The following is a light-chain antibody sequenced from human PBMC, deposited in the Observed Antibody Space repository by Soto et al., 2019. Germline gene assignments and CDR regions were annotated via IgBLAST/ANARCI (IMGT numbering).Light chain of an antibody. CDR1: ALPKKY. Sequence: SYELIQPPSVSVSPGQTARITCSGDALPKKYAYWYQQKSGQAPVLVIYEDSKRPSGIPERFSASTSGTMATLTINGAQVEDEADYYCSSTDNTGLMFGGGTKVTVL. CDR2: EDS. CDR3: SSTDNTGLM. V-gene: IGLV3-10*01. J-gene: IGLJ3*02.